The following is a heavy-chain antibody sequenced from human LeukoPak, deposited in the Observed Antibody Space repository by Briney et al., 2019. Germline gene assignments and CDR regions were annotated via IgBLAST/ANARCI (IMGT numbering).Heavy chain of an antibody. V-gene: IGHV1-69*04. CDR3: TREGVYSPDPTSYHRLPFDI. J-gene: IGHJ3*02. D-gene: IGHD3-16*02. CDR1: GYTFTSYG. CDR2: IIPILGIA. Sequence: SVKVSCKASGYTFTSYGISWVRQAPGQGLEWMGRIIPILGIANFAQKFKGRVSITADKSTNTAHLELSNLRSEDTAVYYCTREGVYSPDPTSYHRLPFDIWGKGTVVIVSS.